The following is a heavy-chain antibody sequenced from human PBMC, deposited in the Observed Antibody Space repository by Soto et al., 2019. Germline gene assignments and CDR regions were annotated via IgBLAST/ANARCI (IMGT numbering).Heavy chain of an antibody. D-gene: IGHD3-10*01. V-gene: IGHV1-18*01. Sequence: QLVQSGAEVKKPGASVKVSCKASGYPFSSIGISWVRQAPGQGLEWMGWISPYNRNKYFAQRLQGRVTLTTDTSTSTAYMELWSLRSDDTAVYCCARYLDGSGKYYSDYWGQGSLVTVSS. CDR3: ARYLDGSGKYYSDY. J-gene: IGHJ4*02. CDR2: ISPYNRNK. CDR1: GYPFSSIG.